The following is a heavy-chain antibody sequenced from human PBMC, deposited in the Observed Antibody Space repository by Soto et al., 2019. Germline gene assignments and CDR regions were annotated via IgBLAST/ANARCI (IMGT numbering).Heavy chain of an antibody. D-gene: IGHD6-19*01. Sequence: QVQLVQSGAEVKKPGASVKVSCKASGYTFTSYGISWVRQAPGQGLEWMGWISAYNGNTNYAQKLQGRVTMTTNTCTSKAYMELRSLRSDDTAVYYCARELVAVAGTVEPYYYYYMDVWGKGTTVTVSS. V-gene: IGHV1-18*01. CDR3: ARELVAVAGTVEPYYYYYMDV. J-gene: IGHJ6*03. CDR1: GYTFTSYG. CDR2: ISAYNGNT.